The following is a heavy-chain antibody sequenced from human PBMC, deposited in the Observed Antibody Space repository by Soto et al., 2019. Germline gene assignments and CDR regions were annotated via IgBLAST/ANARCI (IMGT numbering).Heavy chain of an antibody. J-gene: IGHJ6*02. CDR1: GYTFTSYG. CDR3: SRAGKYDACSWSPYYYGMDV. Sequence: QVQLVQSGAEVKKPGASVKVSCKASGYTFTSYGVSWVRQAPGQGLEWMGWISGYNGNTNYAQKLQGRVTMTTDTSTSTAYMELRSLRSDDTAVYYCSRAGKYDACSWSPYYYGMDVWGQGITVTVSS. CDR2: ISGYNGNT. D-gene: IGHD3-10*02. V-gene: IGHV1-18*04.